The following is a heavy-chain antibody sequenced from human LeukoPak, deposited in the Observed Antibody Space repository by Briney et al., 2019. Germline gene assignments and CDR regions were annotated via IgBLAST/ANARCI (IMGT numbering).Heavy chain of an antibody. CDR3: AKDPQGGHCSGADCTH. J-gene: IGHJ4*02. V-gene: IGHV3-23*01. Sequence: GGSLRLSCAASGFTFSNYAMGWVRQAPGKGLEWVSGVGSSGGATYYVDSVKGRFTISRDNSKNTLYLQMNSLRVEDTAVYYCAKDPQGGHCSGADCTHWGQGTLVSVSS. CDR1: GFTFSNYA. CDR2: VGSSGGAT. D-gene: IGHD2-21*02.